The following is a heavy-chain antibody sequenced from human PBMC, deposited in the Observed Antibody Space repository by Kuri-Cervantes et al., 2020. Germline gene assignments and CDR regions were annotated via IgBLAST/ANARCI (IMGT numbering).Heavy chain of an antibody. CDR3: ARQRWGSGIWFDP. V-gene: IGHV4-61*01. J-gene: IGHJ5*02. D-gene: IGHD7-27*01. CDR1: GGSVSSGSYY. Sequence: SETLSLTCTVSGGSVSSGSYYWSWIRQPPGKGLEWSGYIYYSGSTNYNPSLKGRVTISVDTSKNQFSLKLRSVTAADTAVYYCARQRWGSGIWFDPWGQGTLVTVSS. CDR2: IYYSGST.